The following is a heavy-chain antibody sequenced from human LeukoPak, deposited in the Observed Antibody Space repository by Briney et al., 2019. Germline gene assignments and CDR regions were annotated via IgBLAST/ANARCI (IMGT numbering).Heavy chain of an antibody. J-gene: IGHJ4*02. Sequence: SVKVSCKASGGTFSNYAITWVRQAPGQGFEFMGRIVPILDITNYAQKFQGRVTITADRSTTTAYMELSSLRSDDTAVYYCATEIGGGPYYFDSWGQGTLVTVSS. D-gene: IGHD2/OR15-2a*01. CDR1: GGTFSNYA. CDR3: ATEIGGGPYYFDS. V-gene: IGHV1-69*04. CDR2: IVPILDIT.